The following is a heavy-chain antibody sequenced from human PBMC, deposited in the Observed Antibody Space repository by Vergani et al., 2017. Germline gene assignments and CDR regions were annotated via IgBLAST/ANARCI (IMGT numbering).Heavy chain of an antibody. CDR2: VYYTGST. CDR1: GAAIKDFY. Sequence: QVQLQESGPGLVKPSETLSLTCTVSGAAIKDFYWSWFRHPPGKGLEWIGYVYYTGSTTYNPSLKSRVTISVDTSNNQFSLRMTSLTAADTAIYYCARDRDLYCRSTTSCHNWFDPWGQGSLVTVSS. D-gene: IGHD2/OR15-2a*01. J-gene: IGHJ5*02. V-gene: IGHV4-59*01. CDR3: ARDRDLYCRSTTSCHNWFDP.